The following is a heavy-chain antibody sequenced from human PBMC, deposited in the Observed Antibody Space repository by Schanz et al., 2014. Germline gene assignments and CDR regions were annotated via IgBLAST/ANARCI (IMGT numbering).Heavy chain of an antibody. D-gene: IGHD3-10*01. V-gene: IGHV1-69*02. Sequence: QVQLVQSGAEVKKPGSSVKVSCKLSGGTFSSYTISWMRQAPGHGLEWMGKIIPVLNIATYAQRFQGRVSITADTSTNTAYMELSSLTSEDKAVHYCARGRGFYDYWGQGTLVTVSS. CDR2: IIPVLNIA. CDR1: GGTFSSYT. J-gene: IGHJ4*02. CDR3: ARGRGFYDY.